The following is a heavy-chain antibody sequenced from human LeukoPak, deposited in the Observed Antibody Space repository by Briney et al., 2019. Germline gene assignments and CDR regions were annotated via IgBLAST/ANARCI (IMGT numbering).Heavy chain of an antibody. Sequence: GGSLRLSCAASTFTFSNYGMHWVRQAPGKGLEWLAFIQYDGSDKYYADSVKGRFTISRDNSKNTLYLQMNSLRIEDTAVFYCAKDGVMFASLIYWYMDVWGRGTTVTVSS. CDR1: TFTFSNYG. V-gene: IGHV3-30*02. CDR2: IQYDGSDK. J-gene: IGHJ6*03. CDR3: AKDGVMFASLIYWYMDV. D-gene: IGHD3-10*02.